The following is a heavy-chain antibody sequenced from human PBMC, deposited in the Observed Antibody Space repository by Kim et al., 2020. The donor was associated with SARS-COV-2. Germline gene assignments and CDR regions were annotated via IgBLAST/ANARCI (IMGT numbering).Heavy chain of an antibody. V-gene: IGHV1-69*13. CDR1: GGTFSSYA. Sequence: SVKVSCKASGGTFSSYAISWVRQAPGQGLEWMGGIIPIFGTANYAQKFQGRVTITADESTSTAYMELSSLRSEDTAVYYCARDKANRDYCSGGSCYYPDALDPWGQGTLVTVSS. CDR3: ARDKANRDYCSGGSCYYPDALDP. D-gene: IGHD2-15*01. J-gene: IGHJ5*02. CDR2: IIPIFGTA.